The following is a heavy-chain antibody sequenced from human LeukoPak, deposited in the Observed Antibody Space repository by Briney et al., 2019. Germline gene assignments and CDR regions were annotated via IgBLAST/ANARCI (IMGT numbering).Heavy chain of an antibody. CDR3: AKDWVSATHAFDI. J-gene: IGHJ3*02. D-gene: IGHD5-12*01. Sequence: LPGGSLRLSCAASGFTVSNNYMSWVRQAPGKGLEWVSAISGSGGSTYYADSVKGRFTISRDNSKNTLYLQMNSLRAEDTAVYYCAKDWVSATHAFDIWGQGTMVTVSS. V-gene: IGHV3-23*01. CDR2: ISGSGGST. CDR1: GFTVSNNY.